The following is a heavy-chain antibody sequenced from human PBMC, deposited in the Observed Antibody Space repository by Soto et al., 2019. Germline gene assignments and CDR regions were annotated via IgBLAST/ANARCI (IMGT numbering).Heavy chain of an antibody. CDR2: INPSGGST. CDR1: GYTFTSYY. Sequence: ASVKVSCKASGYTFTSYYMHWVRQAPGQGLEWMGIINPSGGSTSYAQKFQGRVTMTRDTSTSTVYMELSSLRSEDTAVYYCARDPTPDSSGYYLGYYFDYWGQGTLVTVSS. V-gene: IGHV1-46*01. D-gene: IGHD3-22*01. J-gene: IGHJ4*02. CDR3: ARDPTPDSSGYYLGYYFDY.